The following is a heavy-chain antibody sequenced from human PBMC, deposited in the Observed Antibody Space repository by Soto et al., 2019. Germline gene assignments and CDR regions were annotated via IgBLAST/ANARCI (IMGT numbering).Heavy chain of an antibody. CDR1: GFTFSNYA. CDR2: ISGSGGNT. J-gene: IGHJ4*02. Sequence: EVQLLESGGGLVQPGGSLRLSCAASGFTFSNYAMNWVRQAPGKGLEWVSGISGSGGNTYYADSVKGRFTISRDNSKNTLYLQMSSLRAEVTAVYSCAKAAALYYFDYWGQGTLVTVSS. V-gene: IGHV3-23*01. CDR3: AKAAALYYFDY. D-gene: IGHD6-6*01.